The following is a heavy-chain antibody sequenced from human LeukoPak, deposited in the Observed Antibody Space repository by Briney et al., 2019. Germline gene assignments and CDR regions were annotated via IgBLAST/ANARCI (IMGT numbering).Heavy chain of an antibody. CDR2: INHSGST. Sequence: SETLSLTCTVSGGSISSYYWSWIRQPPGKGLEWIGEINHSGSTNYNPSLKSRVTISVDTSKNQFSLKLSSVPAADTGVYYCARVAYSGSSKFYYYGMDVWGQGTTVTVSS. J-gene: IGHJ6*02. V-gene: IGHV4-34*01. CDR1: GGSISSYY. D-gene: IGHD1-26*01. CDR3: ARVAYSGSSKFYYYGMDV.